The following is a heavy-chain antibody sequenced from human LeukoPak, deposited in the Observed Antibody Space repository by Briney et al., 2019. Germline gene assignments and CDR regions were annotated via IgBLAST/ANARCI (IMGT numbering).Heavy chain of an antibody. D-gene: IGHD5-12*01. CDR2: IYYSGST. Sequence: PSETLSLTCTVSGGSISSYYWSWIRQPPGKGLEWIGYIYYSGSTNYNPSLKSRVTISVDTSKNQFSLKLRSVTAADMAVYYCAVATPAECFQHWGQGTLVTVSS. J-gene: IGHJ1*01. CDR1: GGSISSYY. CDR3: AVATPAECFQH. V-gene: IGHV4-59*08.